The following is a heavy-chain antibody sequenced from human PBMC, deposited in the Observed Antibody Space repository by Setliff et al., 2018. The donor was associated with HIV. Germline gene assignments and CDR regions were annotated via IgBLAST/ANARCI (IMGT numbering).Heavy chain of an antibody. D-gene: IGHD1-26*01. CDR3: ARARNKWGTFDY. CDR1: GGSFSSYS. J-gene: IGHJ4*01. Sequence: SVKVSCKASGGSFSSYSISWVRQAPGQGLEWMGGIIPIFGTVNYAQRFQGRVTISADGSTSSAYMELNSLRSEDTAVYYCARARNKWGTFDYWGQGTLVTVYS. V-gene: IGHV1-69*13. CDR2: IIPIFGTV.